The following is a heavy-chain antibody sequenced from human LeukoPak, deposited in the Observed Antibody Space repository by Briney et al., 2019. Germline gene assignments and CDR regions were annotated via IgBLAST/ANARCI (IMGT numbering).Heavy chain of an antibody. V-gene: IGHV4-39*01. J-gene: IGHJ6*02. CDR2: IYYSGST. CDR1: GGSISSSSYY. CDR3: ARGLTIFGVARYYYYGMDV. D-gene: IGHD3-3*01. Sequence: SETLSLTCTVSGGSISSSSYYWGWIRQPPGKGLEWIGSIYYSGSTYYNPSLKSRVTISVDTSKNQFSLKLSSVTAADTAVYYCARGLTIFGVARYYYYGMDVWGQGTTVTVSS.